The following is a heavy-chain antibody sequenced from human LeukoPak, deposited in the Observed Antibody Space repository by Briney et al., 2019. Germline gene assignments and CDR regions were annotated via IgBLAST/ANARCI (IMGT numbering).Heavy chain of an antibody. CDR3: ARESSESFDY. J-gene: IGHJ4*02. CDR2: ISSSGSYI. Sequence: GGPLRLSCAASGFTFNTYDMNWVRQAPGKGLEWVSSISSSGSYIYQPDSVKGRLTISRDNAKNSLYLQMNSLRAEDTAVYYCARESSESFDYWGQGTLVTVSS. V-gene: IGHV3-21*01. CDR1: GFTFNTYD.